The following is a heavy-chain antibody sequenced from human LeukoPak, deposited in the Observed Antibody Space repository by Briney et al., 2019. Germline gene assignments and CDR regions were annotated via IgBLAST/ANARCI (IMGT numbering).Heavy chain of an antibody. Sequence: AGGGPRLSCAGSGFTLSSYGIHWVRPAPGQGLGWVAFIRYDGSNKYYTDSVKGRFTISRDNSKNTLYLQMNSLRAEDTAVYYCAKVIGPLGFFDPWGQGTLVTVSS. CDR3: AKVIGPLGFFDP. CDR1: GFTLSSYG. J-gene: IGHJ5*02. V-gene: IGHV3-30*02. D-gene: IGHD3-22*01. CDR2: IRYDGSNK.